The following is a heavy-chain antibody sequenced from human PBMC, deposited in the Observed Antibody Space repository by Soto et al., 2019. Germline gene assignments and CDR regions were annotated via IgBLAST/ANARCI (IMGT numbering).Heavy chain of an antibody. J-gene: IGHJ6*02. CDR1: GYTFTSYA. Sequence: ASVKVSCKASGYTFTSYAMHWVRQAPGQRLEWMGWINTGNGNTKYSQKFQGRITITRVTFARTAYMELSSLRSEDTAVYYCARDRAMVRGVINPYYYSGMDVWGQGNTVTVSS. D-gene: IGHD3-10*01. CDR3: ARDRAMVRGVINPYYYSGMDV. CDR2: INTGNGNT. V-gene: IGHV1-3*04.